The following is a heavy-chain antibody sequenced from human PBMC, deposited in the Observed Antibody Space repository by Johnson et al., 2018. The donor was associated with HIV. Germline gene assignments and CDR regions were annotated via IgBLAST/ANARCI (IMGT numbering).Heavy chain of an antibody. CDR1: GFTFSSYD. V-gene: IGHV3-13*01. Sequence: VQLVESGGGVVQPWGSLRLSCVASGFTFSSYDMHWVRQATGKGLEWVSGIGTAGDTYYPGSVKGRFTISRENAKNSLYLQMNSLRAGDTAVYYCARAVARGSAFDIWGQGTLVTVSS. CDR2: IGTAGDT. CDR3: ARAVARGSAFDI. D-gene: IGHD3-16*01. J-gene: IGHJ3*02.